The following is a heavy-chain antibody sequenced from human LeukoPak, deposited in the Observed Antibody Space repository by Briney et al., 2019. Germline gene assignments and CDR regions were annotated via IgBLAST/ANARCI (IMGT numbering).Heavy chain of an antibody. D-gene: IGHD3-10*01. J-gene: IGHJ4*02. Sequence: GGSLRLSCAASGFTFGDHGMHWVRQAPGKGLEWVAIIWNNGSKKYYAESVKGRITISRDNSKNTLYLQMSSLRAEDTAVYYCARDPYGSGDGYFDYWGQGTLVTVSS. CDR2: IWNNGSKK. CDR3: ARDPYGSGDGYFDY. V-gene: IGHV3-33*01. CDR1: GFTFGDHG.